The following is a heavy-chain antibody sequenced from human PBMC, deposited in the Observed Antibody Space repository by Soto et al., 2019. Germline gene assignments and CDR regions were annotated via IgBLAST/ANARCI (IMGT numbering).Heavy chain of an antibody. CDR1: GGSISSGDYY. CDR3: ARVSGEATGSVTHDY. CDR2: IYYSGST. J-gene: IGHJ4*02. D-gene: IGHD4-17*01. V-gene: IGHV4-30-4*01. Sequence: SETLSLTCTVSGGSISSGDYYWSWIRQPPGKGLEWIGYIYYSGSTYYNPSLKSRVTISVDTSKNQFSLKLSSVTAADTAVYYCARVSGEATGSVTHDYWGQGTLVTVSS.